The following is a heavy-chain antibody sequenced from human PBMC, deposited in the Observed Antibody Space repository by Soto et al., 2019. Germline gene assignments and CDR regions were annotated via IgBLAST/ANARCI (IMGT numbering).Heavy chain of an antibody. CDR1: GDSVSSHSAA. D-gene: IGHD2-15*01. Sequence: QVQLKQSGPGLVKPSQTLSLTCAISGDSVSSHSAAWNWIRQSPSRGLEWLGRTYYRSKWYNDYAVSVKSRIIINPDTSKNQFSLQLNSVTPEDTAVYYCARDDHCSGGSCYNLADYLGQGTLVTVSS. CDR3: ARDDHCSGGSCYNLADY. CDR2: TYYRSKWYN. J-gene: IGHJ4*02. V-gene: IGHV6-1*01.